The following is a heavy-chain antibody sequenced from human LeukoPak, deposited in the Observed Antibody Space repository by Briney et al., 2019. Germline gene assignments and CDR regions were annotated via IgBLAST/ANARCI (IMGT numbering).Heavy chain of an antibody. V-gene: IGHV4-59*01. CDR3: ARDYYDSSGYYYGDAFDI. J-gene: IGHJ3*02. CDR1: GGSISSYY. D-gene: IGHD3-22*01. CDR2: IYYSGST. Sequence: SETLSLTCTVSGGSISSYYWSWLRQPPGKGLEGLGYIYYSGSTNYNPSLKSRVTISVDTSKNQFSLKLSSLTAADTAVYYCARDYYDSSGYYYGDAFDIWGQGTMVTVSS.